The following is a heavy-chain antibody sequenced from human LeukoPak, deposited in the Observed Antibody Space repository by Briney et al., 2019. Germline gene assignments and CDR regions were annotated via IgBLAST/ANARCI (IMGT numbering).Heavy chain of an antibody. CDR1: GVSISSGSYY. CDR2: IYTSGST. V-gene: IGHV4-61*02. Sequence: SETLSLTCTVSGVSISSGSYYWGWIRQPAGKGLEWIVRIYTSGSTNYDPSLKPRVTISVDTSKNQFSLKLSSVTAADTAVYYCARDVAAGWFDPWGQGTLVTVSS. D-gene: IGHD6-13*01. CDR3: ARDVAAGWFDP. J-gene: IGHJ5*02.